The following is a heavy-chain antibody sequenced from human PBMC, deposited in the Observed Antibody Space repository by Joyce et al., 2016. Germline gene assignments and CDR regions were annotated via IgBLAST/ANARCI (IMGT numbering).Heavy chain of an antibody. J-gene: IGHJ4*02. V-gene: IGHV4-31*03. CDR1: GGAISRGGYY. Sequence: QVQLKESGSRLVKPSQTLSLTCTVSGGAISRGGYYWSWIRQHPGKGLEWIGYIHDSGRTYYRPSLKSRVIISLDTSKNQFSLKLNSATAADTAVYYCARVWSGYYIFDNWGQGTRVIVSS. CDR2: IHDSGRT. D-gene: IGHD3-3*01. CDR3: ARVWSGYYIFDN.